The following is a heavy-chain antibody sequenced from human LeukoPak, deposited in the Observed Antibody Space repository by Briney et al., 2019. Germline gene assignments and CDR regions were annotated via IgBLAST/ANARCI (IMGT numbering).Heavy chain of an antibody. CDR3: ARDGITFSLGFDP. V-gene: IGHV3-21*05. Sequence: GGSLRLSCAASGFTFSNYDMNWVRQAPGKGLEWVSYISSSSSYIYYADSVKGRFTISRDNAKNSLYLQMNSLRAEDTAVYYCARDGITFSLGFDPWGQGTLVTVSS. CDR2: ISSSSSYI. CDR1: GFTFSNYD. J-gene: IGHJ5*02. D-gene: IGHD2/OR15-2a*01.